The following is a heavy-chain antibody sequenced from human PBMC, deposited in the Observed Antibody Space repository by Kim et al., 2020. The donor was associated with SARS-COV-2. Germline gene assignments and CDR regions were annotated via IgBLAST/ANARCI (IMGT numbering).Heavy chain of an antibody. CDR1: GSPFSTHG. D-gene: IGHD2-21*01. CDR2: ISDDGSVK. CDR3: ARWAGNRNGGYCLDY. J-gene: IGHJ4*02. V-gene: IGHV3-30*12. Sequence: GGSLRLSCAVSGSPFSTHGMHWVRQAPGKGLEWVAVISDDGSVKDYTDSVKGRFIVSKDNAKNTLYLQMDYLRAEDTAVYYCARWAGNRNGGYCLDYWGQGTLVTVSS.